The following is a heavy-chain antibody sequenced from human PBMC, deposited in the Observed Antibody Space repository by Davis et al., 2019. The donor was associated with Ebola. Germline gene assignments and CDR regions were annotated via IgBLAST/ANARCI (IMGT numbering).Heavy chain of an antibody. D-gene: IGHD3-16*01. CDR2: ILHDRSNK. V-gene: IGHV3-30*03. J-gene: IGHJ6*02. CDR1: GFTFSRYG. Sequence: GGSLRLSCEASGFTFSRYGMYWVRQVPGKGLEWLAIILHDRSNKFYADSMEGRFTISRDNSKNTVFLEMRSLRLDDTAVYYCVRASAGRPGFAYYYDLGVWGQGTTVTVSS. CDR3: VRASAGRPGFAYYYDLGV.